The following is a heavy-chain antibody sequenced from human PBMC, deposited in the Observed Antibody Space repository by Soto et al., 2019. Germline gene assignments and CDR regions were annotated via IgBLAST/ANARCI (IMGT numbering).Heavy chain of an antibody. V-gene: IGHV1-24*01. D-gene: IGHD5-12*01. CDR2: FDPEDGET. CDR3: ATGASVDIVATSNDAFDI. J-gene: IGHJ3*02. CDR1: GYTLTELS. Sequence: QVQLVQSGAEVKKPGASVKVSCKVSGYTLTELSMHWVRQAPGKGLEWMGGFDPEDGETIYGQKFQGRVTMTEDTSTDTAYMELSSLRSEDTAVYYCATGASVDIVATSNDAFDIWGQGTMVTVSS.